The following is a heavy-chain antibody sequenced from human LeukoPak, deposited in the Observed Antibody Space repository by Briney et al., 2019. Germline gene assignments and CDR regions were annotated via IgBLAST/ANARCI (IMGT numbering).Heavy chain of an antibody. Sequence: GGSLRLSCAASGFTVSSDYMSWVRQAPGKGLEWGSVIYSGGSTYYADSVKGRFTISRDNSNNTLYLQMGSLSAEDMAVYYCARDSIVGATEAFDIWGQGTMVTVSS. J-gene: IGHJ3*02. D-gene: IGHD1-26*01. CDR3: ARDSIVGATEAFDI. V-gene: IGHV3-66*01. CDR2: IYSGGST. CDR1: GFTVSSDY.